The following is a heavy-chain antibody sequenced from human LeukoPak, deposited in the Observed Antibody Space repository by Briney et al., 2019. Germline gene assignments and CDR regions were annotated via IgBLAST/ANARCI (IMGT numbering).Heavy chain of an antibody. Sequence: SETLSLTCAVSGGSISSSNWWSWVRRPPGKGLEWIGEIYHSGSTNYNPSLKSRVTISVDKSKNQFSLKLSSVTAADTAVYYCARVLLWFGEQYYYGMDVWGQGTTVTVSS. J-gene: IGHJ6*02. CDR1: GGSISSSNW. CDR3: ARVLLWFGEQYYYGMDV. CDR2: IYHSGST. D-gene: IGHD3-10*01. V-gene: IGHV4-4*02.